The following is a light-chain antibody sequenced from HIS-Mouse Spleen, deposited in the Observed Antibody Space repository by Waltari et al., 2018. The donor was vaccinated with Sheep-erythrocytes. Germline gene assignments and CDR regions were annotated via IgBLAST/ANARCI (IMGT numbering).Light chain of an antibody. CDR1: SLDVCWSHY. J-gene: IGLJ2*01. CDR2: DVS. Sequence: QSALTQPRSVSGSPAQSVTISCTGPSLDVCWSHYFHWYQQHPGKAPKLMIYDVSKRPSGVPDRFSGSKSGNTASLTISGLQAEDEADYYCCSYAGSYTLVFGGGTKLTVL. CDR3: CSYAGSYTLV. V-gene: IGLV2-11*02.